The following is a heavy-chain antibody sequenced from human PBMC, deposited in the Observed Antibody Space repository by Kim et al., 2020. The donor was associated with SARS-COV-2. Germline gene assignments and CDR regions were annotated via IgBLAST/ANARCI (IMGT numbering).Heavy chain of an antibody. J-gene: IGHJ4*02. CDR2: IKQDGSEK. CDR1: GFTFSSYW. V-gene: IGHV3-7*01. Sequence: RGSLRLSCAASGFTFSSYWMSWVRQAPGKGLEWVANIKQDGSEKYYVDSVKGRFTISRDNAKNSLYLQMNSLRAEDTAVYYCARDSGYDSSGYCQFDYWGQGTLVTVSS. D-gene: IGHD3-22*01. CDR3: ARDSGYDSSGYCQFDY.